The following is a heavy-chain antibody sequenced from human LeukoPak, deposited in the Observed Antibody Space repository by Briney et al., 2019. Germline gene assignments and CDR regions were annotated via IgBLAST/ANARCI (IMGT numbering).Heavy chain of an antibody. D-gene: IGHD4-17*01. CDR1: GDSITSTRYY. V-gene: IGHV4-39*01. Sequence: SETLSLTCTVAGDSITSTRYYWGWIRQPPGKGLEWIGSVYYSGSTYYNPSPKSRLTMSVDTSKNQLSLKLRSVTAADTAVYYCARHNGDYTTYIDYWGQGTLVTVSS. CDR3: ARHNGDYTTYIDY. J-gene: IGHJ4*02. CDR2: VYYSGST.